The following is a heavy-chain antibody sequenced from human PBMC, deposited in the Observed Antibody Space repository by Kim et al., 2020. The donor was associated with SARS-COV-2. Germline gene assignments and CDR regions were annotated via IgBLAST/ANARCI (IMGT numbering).Heavy chain of an antibody. J-gene: IGHJ4*02. Sequence: SLKSRVTISIDTFKSQFSLKLSSVTAADTAMYYCARGGTMIRGVYSHFDFWGQGTLVTVSS. D-gene: IGHD3-10*01. CDR3: ARGGTMIRGVYSHFDF. V-gene: IGHV4-31*02.